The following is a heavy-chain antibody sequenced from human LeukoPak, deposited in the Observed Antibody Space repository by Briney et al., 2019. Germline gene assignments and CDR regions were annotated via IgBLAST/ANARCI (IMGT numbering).Heavy chain of an antibody. J-gene: IGHJ4*02. CDR1: GGSISSYY. D-gene: IGHD4-17*01. CDR3: ARHLYGDYRAFDY. Sequence: KPSETLSLTCTVSGGSISSYYWSWIRQPPGKGLEWIGYIYTSGSTNYNPSLKSRVTISVDTSKNQFSLKLSSVTAADAAVYYCARHLYGDYRAFDYWGQGTLVTVSS. CDR2: IYTSGST. V-gene: IGHV4-4*09.